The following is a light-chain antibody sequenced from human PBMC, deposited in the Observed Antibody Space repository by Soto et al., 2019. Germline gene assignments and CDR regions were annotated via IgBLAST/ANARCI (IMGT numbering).Light chain of an antibody. CDR1: QSVSSR. J-gene: IGKJ5*01. V-gene: IGKV3-11*01. Sequence: IVMTQSPAPLSVSPGERATLSCRSSQSVSSRVAWYQQKPGQAPRLLIYDASDRATGIPARFSGSGSGTDFTRTISSLEPEDFAVYYCQQRSNWPPSISLGQGTRLEI. CDR2: DAS. CDR3: QQRSNWPPSIS.